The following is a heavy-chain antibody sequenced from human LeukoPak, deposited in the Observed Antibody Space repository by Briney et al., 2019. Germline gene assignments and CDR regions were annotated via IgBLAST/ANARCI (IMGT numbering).Heavy chain of an antibody. CDR3: ASLYYWSGNY. D-gene: IGHD3-3*01. V-gene: IGHV4-34*01. CDR1: GGSFSSYY. Sequence: PSETLSLTCAVYGGSFSSYYWSRIRQPPGKGLEWIGEINHSGSTNYNPSLKSRVTISVDTSKNQFSLKLSSVTAADTAVYYCASLYYWSGNYWGQGTLVTVSS. J-gene: IGHJ4*02. CDR2: INHSGST.